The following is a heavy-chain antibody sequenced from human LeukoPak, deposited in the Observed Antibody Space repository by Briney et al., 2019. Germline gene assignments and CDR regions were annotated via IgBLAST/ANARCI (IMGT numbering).Heavy chain of an antibody. J-gene: IGHJ4*02. CDR3: ATNRVGSSFDY. CDR2: IDINSGGT. CDR1: GYTFTGHH. D-gene: IGHD5-24*01. V-gene: IGHV1-2*02. Sequence: GASVKVSCKASGYTFTGHHMHWVRQAPGQGLEWMGRIDINSGGTTFAHHFQGRVTLTRDTSISTGYMELSGLTSDDTAVYYCATNRVGSSFDYWGQGTLVSVSS.